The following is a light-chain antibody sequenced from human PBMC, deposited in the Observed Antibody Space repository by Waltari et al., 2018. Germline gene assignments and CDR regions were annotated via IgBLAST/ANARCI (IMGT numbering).Light chain of an antibody. Sequence: EIVLTQSPGTLSLSPGERATLSRRASQIVSRTLAWYQQKPGQAPRLLIYDASSRATGIPDRFSGSGSGTDFSLTISRLEPEDFAVYYCQKYGTLPATFGQGTKVEIK. CDR1: QIVSRT. CDR2: DAS. V-gene: IGKV3-20*01. J-gene: IGKJ1*01. CDR3: QKYGTLPAT.